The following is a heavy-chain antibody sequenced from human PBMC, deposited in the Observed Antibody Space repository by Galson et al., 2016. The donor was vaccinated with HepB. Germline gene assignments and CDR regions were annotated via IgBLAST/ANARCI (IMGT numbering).Heavy chain of an antibody. Sequence: SLRLSCAASRFTFSRNAMHWVRQAPGKGLDWVAAISHDGRDKYYADSVKGRFTISRDNSRNMVYLEMNSLRPEDTAVYYCARDPYGDNDAFDIWGQGTMVSVSS. D-gene: IGHD4-17*01. CDR2: ISHDGRDK. J-gene: IGHJ3*02. CDR3: ARDPYGDNDAFDI. CDR1: RFTFSRNA. V-gene: IGHV3-30-3*01.